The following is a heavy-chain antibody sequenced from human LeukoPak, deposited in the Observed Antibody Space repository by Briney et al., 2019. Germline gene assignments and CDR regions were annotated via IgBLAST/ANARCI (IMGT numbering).Heavy chain of an antibody. D-gene: IGHD3-22*01. V-gene: IGHV1-8*03. CDR2: MNPNSGNT. Sequence: ASVTVTFTSSGYTFTSYDFSRERDATGQGLEWMGWMNPNSGNTGYAQKFQGRVTITRNTSISTAYMELSSLRSEDTGVYYCARGGYFDSSGDYYLYIWVQGTLVTVSS. CDR1: GYTFTSYD. J-gene: IGHJ4*02. CDR3: ARGGYFDSSGDYYLYI.